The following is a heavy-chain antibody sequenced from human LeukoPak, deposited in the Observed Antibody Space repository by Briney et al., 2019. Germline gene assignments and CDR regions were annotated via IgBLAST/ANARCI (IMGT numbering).Heavy chain of an antibody. J-gene: IGHJ4*02. CDR3: ANYES. V-gene: IGHV4-34*01. Sequence: SETLSLTCAVYGGSFSGYYWSWIRQPPGKGLEWIGEINHSGSTNYNPSLKSRFTILVDTSKNQFSLKVDSVTAADTALYYCANYESWGQGTQVTVSS. CDR2: INHSGST. CDR1: GGSFSGYY.